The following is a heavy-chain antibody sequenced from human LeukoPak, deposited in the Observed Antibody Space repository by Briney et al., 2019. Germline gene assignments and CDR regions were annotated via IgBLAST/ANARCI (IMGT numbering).Heavy chain of an antibody. CDR3: AATPH. J-gene: IGHJ4*02. Sequence: PEGSLRLSCAASGFTISSSWMSWVRQAPGKGLEWVANIKQEGNEKYYVDSVKGRFTISRDNAKNSLYLQMNGLRAEDTAVYYCAATPHWGQGTLVTVS. CDR2: IKQEGNEK. CDR1: GFTISSSW. V-gene: IGHV3-7*01.